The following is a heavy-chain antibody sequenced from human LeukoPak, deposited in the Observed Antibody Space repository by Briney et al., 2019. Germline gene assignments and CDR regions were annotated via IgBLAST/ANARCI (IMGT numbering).Heavy chain of an antibody. D-gene: IGHD3-22*01. Sequence: GGSLRLSCSASGFTFRTYAMHWVRQAPGKGLECVSTISSNGGRTYYADSVKGRFTISRDNSKNTLYLQMSSLRADDTSVYYCVKDEYYDNSAYRSGAFDIWGQGTMVTVSS. CDR1: GFTFRTYA. V-gene: IGHV3-64D*09. J-gene: IGHJ3*02. CDR2: ISSNGGRT. CDR3: VKDEYYDNSAYRSGAFDI.